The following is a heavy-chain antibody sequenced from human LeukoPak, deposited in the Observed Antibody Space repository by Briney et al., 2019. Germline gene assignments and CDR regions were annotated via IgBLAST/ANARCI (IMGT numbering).Heavy chain of an antibody. CDR3: ASTLRFLPYRRFDY. V-gene: IGHV4-39*01. J-gene: IGHJ4*02. Sequence: PSETLSLTCSVSGGSIISSNYYWGWIRQPPGKGLEWIGSIYQSGSGSSYYNPSLKSRVTISADTSKNQFFLRLSSVTAADTAVYYCASTLRFLPYRRFDYWGQGTLVTVPS. D-gene: IGHD3-3*01. CDR2: IYQSGSGSS. CDR1: GGSIISSNYY.